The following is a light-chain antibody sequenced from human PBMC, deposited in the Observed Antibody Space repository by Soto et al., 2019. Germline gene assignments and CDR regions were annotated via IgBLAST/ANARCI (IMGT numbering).Light chain of an antibody. Sequence: QSALTQPASVSGSPGQSITISCTGTSSDVGAYNFVSWCQQHPGKAPKLIIYDVNNRPSEVSNRFSGSKSGNTALLTISGLQAEDEGDYYCSSFTTGVNYVFGIGTKLTVL. CDR3: SSFTTGVNYV. CDR2: DVN. V-gene: IGLV2-14*03. J-gene: IGLJ1*01. CDR1: SSDVGAYNF.